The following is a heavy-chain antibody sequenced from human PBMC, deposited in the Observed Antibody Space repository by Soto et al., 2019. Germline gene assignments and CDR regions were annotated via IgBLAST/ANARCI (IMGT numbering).Heavy chain of an antibody. V-gene: IGHV4-34*01. J-gene: IGHJ5*02. CDR3: ARGLSVWRHWFGP. Sequence: SAFLSLTCSVYGWSVNGYYWSWIRQHPGKGLEWSGEINHSGSTNYNPSLRSRVTISVDTSKNQFSLKLSSVTAADTAVYYCARGLSVWRHWFGPRGEAILVNVSS. CDR1: GWSVNGYY. CDR2: INHSGST. D-gene: IGHD2-8*01.